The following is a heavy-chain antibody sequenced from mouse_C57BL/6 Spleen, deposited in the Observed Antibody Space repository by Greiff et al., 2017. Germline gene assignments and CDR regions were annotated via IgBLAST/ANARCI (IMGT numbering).Heavy chain of an antibody. CDR3: SRGVNGYGWYFDV. J-gene: IGHJ1*03. D-gene: IGHD2-14*01. CDR1: GYTFTSYW. Sequence: QVQLQQPGAELVKPGASVKLSCKASGYTFTSYWMPWVKQRPGQGLEWIGMIHPNSGSTNYNEKFKSKATLTVDKSSSTAYMQLSSLTSEDSAVYYCSRGVNGYGWYFDVWGTGTTVTVSS. V-gene: IGHV1-64*01. CDR2: IHPNSGST.